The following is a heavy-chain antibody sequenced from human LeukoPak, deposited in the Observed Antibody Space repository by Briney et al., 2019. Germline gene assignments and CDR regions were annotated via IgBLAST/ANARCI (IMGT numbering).Heavy chain of an antibody. D-gene: IGHD3-10*01. Sequence: SETLSLTCTVSGGSISSGGYYWGWIRQPPGKGLEWIGSIYYSGSTYYNPSLKSRVTISVDTSKNQFSLKLSSVTAADTAVYCCASPMIRGALEWFDPWGQGTLVTVSS. CDR1: GGSISSGGYY. CDR2: IYYSGST. J-gene: IGHJ5*02. V-gene: IGHV4-39*07. CDR3: ASPMIRGALEWFDP.